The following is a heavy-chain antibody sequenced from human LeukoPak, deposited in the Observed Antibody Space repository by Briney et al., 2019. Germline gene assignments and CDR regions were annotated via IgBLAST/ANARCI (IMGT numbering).Heavy chain of an antibody. J-gene: IGHJ4*02. CDR2: IYYSGYT. CDR3: ARVTGYRIEDYFDY. D-gene: IGHD6-13*01. V-gene: IGHV4-38-2*02. CDR1: GYSISSGYY. Sequence: SETLSLTCTVSGYSISSGYYWGWIRQPPGKGLEWIGNIYYSGYTTYSPSLRSRVTISVDTSKNQFSLKLSSVTAADTAVYYCARVTGYRIEDYFDYWGQGTLVTVSS.